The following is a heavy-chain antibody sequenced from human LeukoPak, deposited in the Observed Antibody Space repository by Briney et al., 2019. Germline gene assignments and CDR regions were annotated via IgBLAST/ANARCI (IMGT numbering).Heavy chain of an antibody. D-gene: IGHD5-18*01. CDR1: GFTFSSYE. V-gene: IGHV3-48*03. Sequence: GGSLRLSCAASGFTFSSYEMNWVRQAPGKGLEWVSYISSSGSTIYYADSVKGRFTISRDDAKNSLYLQMNSLRAEDTALYYCARDGGYSYQKDFDYWGQGTLVTVSS. CDR3: ARDGGYSYQKDFDY. J-gene: IGHJ4*02. CDR2: ISSSGSTI.